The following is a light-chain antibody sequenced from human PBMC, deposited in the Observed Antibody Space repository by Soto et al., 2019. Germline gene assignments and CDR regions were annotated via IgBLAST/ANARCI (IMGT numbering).Light chain of an antibody. CDR3: SSFAVSHIV. CDR1: SSDIGGYDF. V-gene: IGLV2-8*01. J-gene: IGLJ1*01. Sequence: QSALTQPPSASGSPGQSVTISCTGTSSDIGGYDFVSWFQQHPDKDPKLIIYDVNKRPSGVPDRFSGSRSGNTASLTVSVLQAEDEADYYCSSFAVSHIVFGTGTKLTVL. CDR2: DVN.